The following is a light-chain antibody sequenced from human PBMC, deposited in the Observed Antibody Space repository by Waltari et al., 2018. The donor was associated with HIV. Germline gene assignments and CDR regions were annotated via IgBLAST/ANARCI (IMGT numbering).Light chain of an antibody. CDR3: HQYGLSPRP. Sequence: EIVLTQSPGTLSLSPGERATLSCRTRQTVRGSYVAWYQQTPGQAPRLVMFCASRRSTGIPDRFSGSGPGTDFTLTISRREPEDSATYYCHQYGLSPRPFGRGTNVEI. CDR1: QTVRGSY. V-gene: IGKV3-20*01. CDR2: CAS. J-gene: IGKJ1*01.